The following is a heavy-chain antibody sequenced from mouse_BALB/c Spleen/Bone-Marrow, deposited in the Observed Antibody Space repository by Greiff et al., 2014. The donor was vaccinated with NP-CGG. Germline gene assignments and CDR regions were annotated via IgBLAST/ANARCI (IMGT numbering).Heavy chain of an antibody. CDR3: ARWDYGSSCPY. V-gene: IGHV1-14*01. Sequence: VQLKESGPELVKPGASVKMSCKASGYTFTSYVMHWVKQKPGQGLEWIGYINPYNDGAKYNEKFKGKATLTSDKSSSTAYMELSSLTSEDSAVYYCARWDYGSSCPYWGQGTTLTVSS. CDR1: GYTFTSYV. J-gene: IGHJ2*01. D-gene: IGHD1-1*01. CDR2: INPYNDGA.